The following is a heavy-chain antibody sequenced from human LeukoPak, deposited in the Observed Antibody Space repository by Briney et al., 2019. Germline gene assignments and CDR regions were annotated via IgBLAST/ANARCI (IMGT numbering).Heavy chain of an antibody. CDR1: GYTFTSYG. D-gene: IGHD6-13*01. J-gene: IGHJ4*02. V-gene: IGHV1-18*01. CDR3: ARDKSTSWYYFGY. CDR2: ISTYNGNR. Sequence: ASVKVSCKASGYTFTSYGVSWVRQAPGQGLEWMGWISTYNGNRNYAQKFQGRVTMTTDTSTSTAYMELRSLKSDDTAIYYCARDKSTSWYYFGYWGQGTLVAVSS.